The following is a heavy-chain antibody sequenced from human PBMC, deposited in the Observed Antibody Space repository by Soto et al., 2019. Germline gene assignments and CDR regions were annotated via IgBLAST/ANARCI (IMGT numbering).Heavy chain of an antibody. J-gene: IGHJ4*02. CDR2: ITSSSSYI. D-gene: IGHD4-17*01. Sequence: PGGSLRLSCAASGFTFSSYSMNWVRQAPGKGLEWVSSITSSSSYIYYADSVKGRFTISRDNAKNSLYLQTNSLRAEDTAVYFCARDSTTVTNFDYWGQGTLVTVSS. V-gene: IGHV3-21*01. CDR3: ARDSTTVTNFDY. CDR1: GFTFSSYS.